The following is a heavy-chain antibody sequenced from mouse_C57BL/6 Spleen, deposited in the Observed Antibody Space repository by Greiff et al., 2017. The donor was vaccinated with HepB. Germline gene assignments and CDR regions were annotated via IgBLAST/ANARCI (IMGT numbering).Heavy chain of an antibody. D-gene: IGHD3-2*02. J-gene: IGHJ3*01. CDR3: ASSGYGAWFAY. V-gene: IGHV1-82*01. CDR2: IYPGDGDT. Sequence: QVQLQQSGPELVKPGASVKISCKASGYAFSSSWMNWVKQRPGKGLEWIGRIYPGDGDTNYNGKFKGKATLTADKSSSTAYMQLSSLTSEDSAVYFCASSGYGAWFAYWGQGTLVTVSA. CDR1: GYAFSSSW.